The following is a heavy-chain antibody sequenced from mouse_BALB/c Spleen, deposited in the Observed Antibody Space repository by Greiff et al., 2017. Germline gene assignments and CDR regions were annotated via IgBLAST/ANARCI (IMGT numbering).Heavy chain of an antibody. D-gene: IGHD2-3*01. J-gene: IGHJ4*01. V-gene: IGHV1S56*01. Sequence: VKLVESGPELVKPGASVRISCKASGYTFTSYYIHWVKQRPGQGLEWIGWIYPGNVNTKYNEKFKGKATLTADKSSSTAYMQLSSLTSEDSAVYFCASTYDGYAMDYWGQGTSVTVSS. CDR2: IYPGNVNT. CDR1: GYTFTSYY. CDR3: ASTYDGYAMDY.